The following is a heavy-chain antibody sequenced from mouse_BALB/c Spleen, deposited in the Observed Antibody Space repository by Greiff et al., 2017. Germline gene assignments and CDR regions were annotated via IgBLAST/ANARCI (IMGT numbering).Heavy chain of an antibody. V-gene: IGHV2-2*02. J-gene: IGHJ3*01. CDR3: ARKYGSSYEFAY. D-gene: IGHD1-1*01. CDR1: GFSLTGYG. Sequence: VKLEESGPGLVAPSQSLSITCTVSGFSLTGYGVNWVRQPPGKGLEWLGMIWSGGSTDYNAAFISRLSISKDNSKSQVFFKMNSLQANDTAIYYCARKYGSSYEFAYWGQGTLVTVSA. CDR2: IWSGGST.